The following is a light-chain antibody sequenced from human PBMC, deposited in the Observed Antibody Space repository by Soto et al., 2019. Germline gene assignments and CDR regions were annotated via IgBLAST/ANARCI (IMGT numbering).Light chain of an antibody. V-gene: IGLV1-44*01. CDR3: SAWDDSLNGVV. Sequence: QSVLTQPPLASGTPGQRVTISCSGSSSNIGSNTVNWYQQLPGTAPKLLIYSYNQRPSGVPDRFSGSKSGTSASLAISGLQSEDEADYYCSAWDDSLNGVVFGGGTKLTVL. CDR2: SYN. J-gene: IGLJ2*01. CDR1: SSNIGSNT.